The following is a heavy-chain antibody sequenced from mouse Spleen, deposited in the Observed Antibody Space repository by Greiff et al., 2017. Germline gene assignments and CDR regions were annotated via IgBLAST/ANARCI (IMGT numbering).Heavy chain of an antibody. CDR2: ISSGGGST. CDR1: GFAFSSYD. Sequence: DVKLVESGGGLVKPGGSLKLSCAASGFAFSSYDMSWVRQTPEKRLEWVAYISSGGGSTYYPDTVKGRFTISRDNAKNTLYLQMSSLKSEHTAMYYCARHNGNYGYFDVWGAGTTVTVSS. CDR3: ARHNGNYGYFDV. V-gene: IGHV5-12-1*01. D-gene: IGHD2-1*01. J-gene: IGHJ1*01.